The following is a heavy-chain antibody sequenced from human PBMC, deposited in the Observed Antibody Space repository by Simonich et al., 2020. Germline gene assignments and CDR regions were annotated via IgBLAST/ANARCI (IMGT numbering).Heavy chain of an antibody. V-gene: IGHV1-18*01. CDR3: ARASRGTWWYYYFDY. Sequence: QVQLVQSGAEVKKPGASVKVSCKASGYTFTSYGISWVRQAPGQGLEWMGRIIAYNGNTHYEQKLQGRVTMTTDTSTSTAYMELRSLRSDDTAVYYCARASRGTWWYYYFDYWGQGTLVTVSS. J-gene: IGHJ4*02. CDR2: IIAYNGNT. CDR1: GYTFTSYG. D-gene: IGHD2-15*01.